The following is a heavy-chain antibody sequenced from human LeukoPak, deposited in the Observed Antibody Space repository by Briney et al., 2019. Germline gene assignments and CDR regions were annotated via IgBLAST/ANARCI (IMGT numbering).Heavy chain of an antibody. CDR2: ITYDGSNK. D-gene: IGHD6-13*01. CDR3: ATQENSSSWYPNLYYFDY. V-gene: IGHV3-30-3*01. CDR1: GCTFSSYA. Sequence: GGSLRLSCAASGCTFSSYAMHWVRQAPGKGLEWVAVITYDGSNKYYADSVKGRFTISRDNSKNTLYLQMNSLRAEDTAVYYCATQENSSSWYPNLYYFDYWGQGTLVTVSS. J-gene: IGHJ4*02.